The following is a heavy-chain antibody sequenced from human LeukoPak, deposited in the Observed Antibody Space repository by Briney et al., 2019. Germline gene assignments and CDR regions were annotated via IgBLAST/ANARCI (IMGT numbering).Heavy chain of an antibody. Sequence: PGGSLRLSCAASGFTFNNYAMSWVRQAPGKGLEWVSGISWNSGSIGYADSVKGRFTISRDNAKNSLYLQMNSLRAEDTALYYCAKLGGSFGEDVWGQGTTVTVSS. CDR1: GFTFNNYA. D-gene: IGHD3-10*01. CDR2: ISWNSGSI. J-gene: IGHJ6*02. V-gene: IGHV3-9*01. CDR3: AKLGGSFGEDV.